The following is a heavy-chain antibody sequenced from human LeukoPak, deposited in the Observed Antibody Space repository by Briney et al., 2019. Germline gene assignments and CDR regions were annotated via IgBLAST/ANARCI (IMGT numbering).Heavy chain of an antibody. V-gene: IGHV3-48*02. J-gene: IGHJ4*02. CDR1: GFIFSTYS. Sequence: GGSLRLSCAASGFIFSTYSMNWVRQAPGKGLEWLSYISSSGSTIYDADSVKGRFTVSRDNAKNSLYLQMNSLRDEDTAVYYCARDLILYYYDSSGYYFDYWGQGALVTVSS. CDR2: ISSSGSTI. D-gene: IGHD3-22*01. CDR3: ARDLILYYYDSSGYYFDY.